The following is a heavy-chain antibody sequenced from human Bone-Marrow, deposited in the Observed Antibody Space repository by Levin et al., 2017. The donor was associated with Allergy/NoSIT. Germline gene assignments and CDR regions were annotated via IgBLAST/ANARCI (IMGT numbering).Heavy chain of an antibody. Sequence: QAGGSLRLSCTASGFTFSSYWMSWVRQAPGKGLEWVANIKQDGSEKYYVDSVKGRFTISRDNAKNALFLQMNNLRAEDTAVYYCARAGIVWACDIWGQGTMVTVSS. CDR3: ARAGIVWACDI. J-gene: IGHJ3*02. D-gene: IGHD3-16*01. CDR1: GFTFSSYW. V-gene: IGHV3-7*01. CDR2: IKQDGSEK.